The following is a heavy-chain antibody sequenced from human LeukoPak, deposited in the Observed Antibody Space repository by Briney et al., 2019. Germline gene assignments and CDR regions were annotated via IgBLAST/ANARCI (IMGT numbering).Heavy chain of an antibody. CDR3: ARGYCSSTSCYPFDY. V-gene: IGHV1-18*01. J-gene: IGHJ4*02. CDR2: ISAYNGNT. CDR1: GYTFTSYG. Sequence: ASVKVSCKASGYTFTSYGISWVRQAPGQGLEWMGWISAYNGNTNYAQKLQGRVTMTTAPSTSTAYMELRSLRSDDTAVYYCARGYCSSTSCYPFDYWGQGTLVTVSS. D-gene: IGHD2-2*01.